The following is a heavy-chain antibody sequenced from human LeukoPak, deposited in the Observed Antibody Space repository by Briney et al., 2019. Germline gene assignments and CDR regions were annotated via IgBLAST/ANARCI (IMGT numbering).Heavy chain of an antibody. CDR2: INYKGGTT. J-gene: IGHJ4*02. CDR3: ARVGPATAFDY. CDR1: GFTLSSFS. Sequence: GGSLRLSCAASGFTLSSFSMHWVRQSSGGGLEYVSAINYKGGTTYYADSVKGKFTISRDNSKNTLYLQMASLRDEDMGVYYCARVGPATAFDYWGQGTPVTVSS. V-gene: IGHV3-64*02.